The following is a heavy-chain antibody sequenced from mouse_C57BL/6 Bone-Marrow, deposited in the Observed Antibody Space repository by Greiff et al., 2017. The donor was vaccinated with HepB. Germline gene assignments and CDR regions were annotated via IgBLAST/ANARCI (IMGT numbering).Heavy chain of an antibody. J-gene: IGHJ2*01. CDR1: GYTFTSYW. Sequence: VKQSCKASGYTFTSYWMHWVKQRPGRGLEWIGRIDPNSGGTKYNEKFKSKATLTVDKPSSTAYMQLSSLTSEDSAVYYCASPGPYGSSYVNFDYWGQGTTLTVSS. CDR2: IDPNSGGT. D-gene: IGHD1-1*01. V-gene: IGHV1-72*01. CDR3: ASPGPYGSSYVNFDY.